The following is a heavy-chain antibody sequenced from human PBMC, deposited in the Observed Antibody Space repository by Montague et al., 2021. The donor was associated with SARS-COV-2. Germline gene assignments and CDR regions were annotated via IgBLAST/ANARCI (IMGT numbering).Heavy chain of an antibody. D-gene: IGHD2-2*01. V-gene: IGHV3-20*04. J-gene: IGHJ6*02. CDR2: INWNGGST. CDR1: GFTFGEYG. CDR3: ARDKYCSSTSCYPRDYYYGMDV. Sequence: SLRLSCAASGFTFGEYGMSWVRQAPGKGLEWVSGINWNGGSTGYADSVKGRFTISRDNAKNSLYLQMNSLRAEDTALYYCARDKYCSSTSCYPRDYYYGMDVWGQGTTVTVSS.